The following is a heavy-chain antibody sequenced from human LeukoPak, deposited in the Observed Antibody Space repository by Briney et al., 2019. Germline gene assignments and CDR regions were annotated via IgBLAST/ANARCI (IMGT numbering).Heavy chain of an antibody. D-gene: IGHD3-16*02. CDR1: GGSFSGYY. CDR3: ARSGPSYDYVWGSYRQYNWFDP. CDR2: INHSGST. V-gene: IGHV4-34*01. J-gene: IGHJ5*02. Sequence: SETLSLTCAVYGGSFSGYYWSWIRQPPGKGLEWIGEINHSGSTNYNPSLKSRVTISVDTSKNQLSLKLSSVTAADTAVYYCARSGPSYDYVWGSYRQYNWFDPWGQGTLVTVSS.